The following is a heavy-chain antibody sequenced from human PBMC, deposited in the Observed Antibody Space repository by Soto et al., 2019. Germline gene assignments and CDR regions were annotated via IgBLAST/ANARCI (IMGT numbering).Heavy chain of an antibody. CDR2: INPSGGST. Sequence: ASVKVSCKASGYTLTSYYMHWVRQAHGQGLEWMGIINPSGGSTSYAQKFQGRVTMTRDTSTSTVYMELSSLRSEDTAVYYCARDGPPSSIAARRDAFDIWGQGTMVTVSS. CDR1: GYTLTSYY. D-gene: IGHD6-6*01. CDR3: ARDGPPSSIAARRDAFDI. J-gene: IGHJ3*02. V-gene: IGHV1-46*01.